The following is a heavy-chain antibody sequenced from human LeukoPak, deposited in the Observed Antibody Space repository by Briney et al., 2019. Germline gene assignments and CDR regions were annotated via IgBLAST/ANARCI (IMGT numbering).Heavy chain of an antibody. CDR1: GYSFSNYW. Sequence: GESLKISCKASGYSFSNYWIGWVRQMPGKGLEWMGIIYPGDSDTRYSPSVQGQVTISVDKSINTAYLQWNSLRASDSAVYYCARRAARGISAAGTDCWGQGTLVTVSS. CDR3: ARRAARGISAAGTDC. D-gene: IGHD6-13*01. CDR2: IYPGDSDT. J-gene: IGHJ4*02. V-gene: IGHV5-51*01.